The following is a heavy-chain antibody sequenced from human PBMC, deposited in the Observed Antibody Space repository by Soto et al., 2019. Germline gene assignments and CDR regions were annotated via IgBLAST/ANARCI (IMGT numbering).Heavy chain of an antibody. CDR2: IVSDGSAI. D-gene: IGHD3-3*02. J-gene: IGHJ3*02. CDR1: GFPFSFYG. Sequence: GGSLRLSCAVSGFPFSFYGFHWVRQSPGKGLEWLGVIVSDGSAIYHADSLEGRFFISRDNSKDILYLQMNSLRVEDTAVYYCARDDAFDDENGFDMWGQGTMVTVSS. CDR3: ARDDAFDDENGFDM. V-gene: IGHV3-33*01.